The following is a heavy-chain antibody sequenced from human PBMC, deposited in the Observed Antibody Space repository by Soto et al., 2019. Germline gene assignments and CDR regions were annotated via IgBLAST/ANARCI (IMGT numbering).Heavy chain of an antibody. CDR2: FDPEDAET. J-gene: IGHJ6*02. Sequence: ASVKVSCKVSGYTLTEFSMHWVRQAPGKGLEWMGGFDPEDAETIYAQKFQGRVTMTEDTSTDTAYVELSSLRSEDTAVYYCATTLGSSLQNDYYGMDVWGQGTTVTVSS. D-gene: IGHD6-6*01. CDR3: ATTLGSSLQNDYYGMDV. V-gene: IGHV1-24*01. CDR1: GYTLTEFS.